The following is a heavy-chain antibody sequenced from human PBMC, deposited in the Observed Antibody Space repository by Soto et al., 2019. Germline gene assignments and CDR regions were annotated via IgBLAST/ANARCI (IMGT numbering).Heavy chain of an antibody. V-gene: IGHV5-51*01. CDR2: IYSGDSDV. CDR3: ATRGLRGVPFEN. Sequence: PGESLKISCKGSGYSLTHYWIGWVRQMPGKGLEWMGMIYSGDSDVRYSPSFQGQVTISADKSVTTAYLQWSSLKASDTAMYYCATRGLRGVPFENWGQGTLVTVSS. CDR1: GYSLTHYW. D-gene: IGHD3-10*01. J-gene: IGHJ4*02.